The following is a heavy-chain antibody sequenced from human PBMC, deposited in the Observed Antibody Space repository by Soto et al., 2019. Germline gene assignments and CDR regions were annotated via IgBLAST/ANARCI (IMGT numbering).Heavy chain of an antibody. V-gene: IGHV1-69*13. J-gene: IGHJ6*02. CDR3: AREPCSSTSPNFYYYGMDV. CDR1: GGTFSSYA. D-gene: IGHD2-2*01. Sequence: ASVKVSCKASGGTFSSYAISWVRQAPGQGLEWMGGIIPIFGTANYAQKFQGRVTITADESTSTAYMELSSLRSEDTAVYYCAREPCSSTSPNFYYYGMDVWGQGTTVTVSS. CDR2: IIPIFGTA.